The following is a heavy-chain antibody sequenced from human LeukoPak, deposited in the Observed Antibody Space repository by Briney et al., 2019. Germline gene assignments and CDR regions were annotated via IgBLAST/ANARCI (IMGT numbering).Heavy chain of an antibody. CDR3: ARDLRLSSSWYPRY. Sequence: ASVKVSCKASGYTFTSYGICWVRQAPGQGLEWMGWISAYNGNTNYAQKLQGRVTMTTDTSTSTAYMELRSLRSDDTAVYYCARDLRLSSSWYPRYWGQGTLVTVSS. V-gene: IGHV1-18*01. CDR1: GYTFTSYG. J-gene: IGHJ4*02. D-gene: IGHD6-13*01. CDR2: ISAYNGNT.